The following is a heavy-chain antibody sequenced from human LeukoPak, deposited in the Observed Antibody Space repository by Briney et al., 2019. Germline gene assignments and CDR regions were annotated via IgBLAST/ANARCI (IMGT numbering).Heavy chain of an antibody. CDR1: GFTFSSYS. Sequence: GGSLRLSCAASGFTFSSYSMNWVRQAPGKGLEWVSSISSSSSYIYYADSVKGRFTISRDNAKNSLYLQMNSLRAEDTAVYYCASRANVLRYFDWLLEFDYWGQGTLVTVSS. J-gene: IGHJ4*02. CDR3: ASRANVLRYFDWLLEFDY. D-gene: IGHD3-9*01. V-gene: IGHV3-21*01. CDR2: ISSSSSYI.